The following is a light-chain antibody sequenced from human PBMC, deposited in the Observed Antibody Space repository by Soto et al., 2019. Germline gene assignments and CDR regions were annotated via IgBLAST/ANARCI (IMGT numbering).Light chain of an antibody. Sequence: QSVLTQPPSASGTPGQRVTISCSGSSSNIGSNTVNWYQQLPGTAPKLLIYSNNQRPSGVPDRCSGAKSGTSASLAISGLQSEDEADYYCAAWDDSLNGVVFGRGTKLTVL. CDR3: AAWDDSLNGVV. V-gene: IGLV1-44*01. J-gene: IGLJ2*01. CDR1: SSNIGSNT. CDR2: SNN.